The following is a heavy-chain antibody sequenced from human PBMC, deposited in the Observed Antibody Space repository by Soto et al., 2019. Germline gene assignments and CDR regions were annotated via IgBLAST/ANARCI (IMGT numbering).Heavy chain of an antibody. V-gene: IGHV3-21*01. D-gene: IGHD6-6*01. CDR2: ISSSSSYI. CDR1: EFTFINHS. Sequence: HPRTASEFTFINHSIHCIIQKQGKGLEWVSSISSSSSYIYYADSVKGRFTISRDNAKNSLYLQMNRLRAEDTVVYYCAGSRSSLGEVFDIWGKGTMVTVSS. J-gene: IGHJ3*02. CDR3: AGSRSSLGEVFDI.